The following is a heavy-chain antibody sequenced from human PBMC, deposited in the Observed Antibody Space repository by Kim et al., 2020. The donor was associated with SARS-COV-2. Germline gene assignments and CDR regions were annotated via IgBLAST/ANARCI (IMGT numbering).Heavy chain of an antibody. CDR2: ISWNSGSI. J-gene: IGHJ4*02. CDR1: GFTFGDYA. CDR3: AKDWGATVTTSYFDY. Sequence: GGSLRLSCAASGFTFGDYAMHWVRQAPGKGLEWVSGISWNSGSIGYADSVKGRFTISRDNAKNSLYLQMNSLRAEDTALYYCAKDWGATVTTSYFDYWGQGTLVTVSS. D-gene: IGHD4-17*01. V-gene: IGHV3-9*01.